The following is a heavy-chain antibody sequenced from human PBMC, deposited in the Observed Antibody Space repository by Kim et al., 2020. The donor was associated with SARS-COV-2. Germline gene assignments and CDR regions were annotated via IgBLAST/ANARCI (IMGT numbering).Heavy chain of an antibody. J-gene: IGHJ3*01. CDR3: ACEMVPIPGGDEMDV. D-gene: IGHD3-10*01. Sequence: SVKVSCKSSGGTFSRDVINWVRQAPGQGLEWMGGIISIFGSPNYAQKFQDRLTITAHASTSTAYMELSSLKSEDTAVYLCACEMVPIPGGDEMDVWGQGTMVTVSS. V-gene: IGHV1-69*13. CDR2: IISIFGSP. CDR1: GGTFSRDV.